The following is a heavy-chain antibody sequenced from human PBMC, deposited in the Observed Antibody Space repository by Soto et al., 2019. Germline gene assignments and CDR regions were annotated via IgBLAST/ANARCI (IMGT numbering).Heavy chain of an antibody. CDR1: GYTFTSYA. CDR3: ARDPGYFCCGSCPPGHRSYP. Sequence: GASVKVSCKASGYTFTSYAMHWVRQAPGQRLEWMGWINAGNGNTKYSQKFLGRVTITRDTSASTAYMELSSLRSEDTAVYYCARDPGYFCCGSCPPGHRSYPWGQGTLVTFS. J-gene: IGHJ5*02. D-gene: IGHD2-15*01. V-gene: IGHV1-3*01. CDR2: INAGNGNT.